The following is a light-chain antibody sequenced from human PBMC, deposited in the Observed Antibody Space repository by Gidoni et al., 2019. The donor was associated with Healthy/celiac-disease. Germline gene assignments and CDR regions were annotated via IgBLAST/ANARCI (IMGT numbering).Light chain of an antibody. V-gene: IGLV2-14*01. J-gene: IGLJ3*02. CDR2: EVS. CDR3: SSYTSSSTLDWV. Sequence: QSALTQPASVSGSPGQSTTISCTGTSSDVGGYNYVSWYQQHPGKAPKLMIYEVSNRPSGVSNRFSGSKSGNTASLTISGLQAEDEADYYCSSYTSSSTLDWVFGGGTKLTVL. CDR1: SSDVGGYNY.